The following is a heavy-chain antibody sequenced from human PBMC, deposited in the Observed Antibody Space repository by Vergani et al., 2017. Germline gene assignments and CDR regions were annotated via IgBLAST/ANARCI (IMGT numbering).Heavy chain of an antibody. CDR2: IWYDGSNK. J-gene: IGHJ4*02. D-gene: IGHD3-10*01. V-gene: IGHV3-33*08. CDR3: ARESGELTLDY. CDR1: GFTFSSYA. Sequence: VQLLESGGGLVQPGGSLRLSCAASGFTFSSYAMSWVRQAPGKGLEWVAVIWYDGSNKYYADSVKGRFTISRDNSKNTLYLQMNSLRAEDTAVYYCARESGELTLDYWGQGTLVTVSS.